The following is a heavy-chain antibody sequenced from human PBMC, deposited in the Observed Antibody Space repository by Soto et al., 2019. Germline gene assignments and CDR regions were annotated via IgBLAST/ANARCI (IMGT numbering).Heavy chain of an antibody. D-gene: IGHD6-19*01. J-gene: IGHJ6*02. CDR3: ARDXDDRSSGWYAPADYYYGMDV. CDR2: ISYDGSNK. V-gene: IGHV3-30-3*01. CDR1: GFTFSIYA. Sequence: GSLRLACEASGFTFSIYAMHWVRQAPGKGLEWVAVISYDGSNKYYADSVKGRFTISRDNSKNTLYLQMNSLRAEDTAVYYCARDXDDRSSGWYAPADYYYGMDVWGQGTTVTVSS.